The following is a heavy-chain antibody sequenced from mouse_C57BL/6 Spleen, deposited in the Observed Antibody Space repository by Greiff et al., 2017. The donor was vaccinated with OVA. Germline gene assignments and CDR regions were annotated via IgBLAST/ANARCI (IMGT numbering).Heavy chain of an antibody. V-gene: IGHV1-55*01. D-gene: IGHD1-1*01. CDR1: GYTFTSYW. CDR3: ARRGNYYGSSPAWFAY. CDR2: IYPGSGST. Sequence: QVQLQQPGAELVKPGASVTMSCKASGYTFTSYWITWVKQRPGQGLEWIGDIYPGSGSTNYNEKFKSKATLTVDTSSSTAYMQLSSLTSEDAAVYYCARRGNYYGSSPAWFAYWGQGTLVTVSA. J-gene: IGHJ3*01.